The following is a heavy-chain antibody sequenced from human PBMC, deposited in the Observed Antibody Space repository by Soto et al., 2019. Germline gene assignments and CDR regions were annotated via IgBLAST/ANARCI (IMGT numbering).Heavy chain of an antibody. CDR3: AKVAHYADAFDI. D-gene: IGHD4-17*01. CDR1: GFTFSSYG. J-gene: IGHJ3*02. V-gene: IGHV3-30*18. Sequence: GSLRLSCAASGFTFSSYGMHWVRQAPGKGLEWVAVISYDGSNKYYADSVKGRFTISRDNSKNTLYLQMNSLRAEDTAVYYCAKVAHYADAFDIWGQGTMVTVSS. CDR2: ISYDGSNK.